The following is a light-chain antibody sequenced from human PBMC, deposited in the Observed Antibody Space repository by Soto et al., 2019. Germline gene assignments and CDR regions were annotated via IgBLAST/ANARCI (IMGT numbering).Light chain of an antibody. CDR3: SLYSSSSTVV. CDR2: DVS. J-gene: IGLJ2*01. CDR1: SRDVGGYNY. Sequence: QSALTQPASVSGSPGQSITISCTGTSRDVGGYNYVSWYQQHPGKAPKLMIYDVSNRPSGVSNRFSGSKSGNKASLTISGLQAEEEDDYYCSLYSSSSTVVFGGGNKLTVL. V-gene: IGLV2-14*01.